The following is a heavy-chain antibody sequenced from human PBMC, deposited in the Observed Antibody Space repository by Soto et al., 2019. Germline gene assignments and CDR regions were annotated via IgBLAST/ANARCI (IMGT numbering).Heavy chain of an antibody. Sequence: QVQLQQWGAGLLKPSETLSLTCAVYGGSFSGYQRSWIRQTPGKGLEWIGGINDSGDINYNPSLKSRVTFLVDSPKREFSLRLSSVTAADTAVYYCARGLILWFGELSRRGGYYYYMDVWGKGTTVTVSS. CDR3: ARGLILWFGELSRRGGYYYYMDV. V-gene: IGHV4-34*01. CDR1: GGSFSGYQ. D-gene: IGHD3-10*01. CDR2: INDSGDI. J-gene: IGHJ6*03.